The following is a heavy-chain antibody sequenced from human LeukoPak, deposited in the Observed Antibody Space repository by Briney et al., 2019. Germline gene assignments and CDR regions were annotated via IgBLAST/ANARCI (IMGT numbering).Heavy chain of an antibody. Sequence: PSETLSLTCAVSGDSISSNYWWTWVRQPPGKGLEWVGEIHHSESTNFNPSLKSRVTISVDKSKNHFSLSLTSVSAADTAVYYCAGGIPGYFGTSGYYYEYWGQGILVTVSS. V-gene: IGHV4-4*02. J-gene: IGHJ4*02. CDR1: GDSISSNYW. D-gene: IGHD3-22*01. CDR3: AGGIPGYFGTSGYYYEY. CDR2: IHHSEST.